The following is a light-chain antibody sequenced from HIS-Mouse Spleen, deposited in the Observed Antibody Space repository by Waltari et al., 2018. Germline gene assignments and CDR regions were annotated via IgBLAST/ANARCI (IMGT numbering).Light chain of an antibody. J-gene: IGLJ3*02. Sequence: QSALTQPASVSGSPGRSITISCTGTSSNVGGYNYVSAYQQHPGKARKLMIYDVSNRPSGVSNRFSGSKSGNPASLTISGLQAEDEADYYCSSYTSSSTWVFGGGTKLTVL. CDR2: DVS. CDR3: SSYTSSSTWV. CDR1: SSNVGGYNY. V-gene: IGLV2-14*03.